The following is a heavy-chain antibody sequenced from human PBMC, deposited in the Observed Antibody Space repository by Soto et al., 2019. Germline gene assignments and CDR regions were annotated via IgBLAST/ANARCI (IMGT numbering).Heavy chain of an antibody. CDR3: ARESTYLRYYDA. Sequence: GGSLRLSCAASGFTFSDSWMGWVRQAPGRGLEWVANIKQDGSQTPYAASVRGRFAISRDNSKDTLYLHMRGLKVEDTAVYFCARESTYLRYYDAWGPGTLVTVSS. V-gene: IGHV3-7*01. J-gene: IGHJ5*02. D-gene: IGHD3-9*01. CDR1: GFTFSDSW. CDR2: IKQDGSQT.